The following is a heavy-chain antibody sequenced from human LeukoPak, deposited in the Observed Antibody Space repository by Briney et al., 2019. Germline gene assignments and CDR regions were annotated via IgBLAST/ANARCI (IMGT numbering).Heavy chain of an antibody. Sequence: ASVTVSCKASGYTFTSYGISWVRQAPGQGLEWMGWISAYNGNTNYAQKPQGRVTMTTDTSTSTAYMELRSLRSDDTAVYYCARDRKVGATLWRTDYWGQGTLVTVSS. CDR2: ISAYNGNT. V-gene: IGHV1-18*01. CDR3: ARDRKVGATLWRTDY. J-gene: IGHJ4*02. D-gene: IGHD1-26*01. CDR1: GYTFTSYG.